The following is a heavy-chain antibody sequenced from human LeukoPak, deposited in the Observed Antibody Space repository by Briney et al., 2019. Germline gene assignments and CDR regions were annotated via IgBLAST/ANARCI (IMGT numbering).Heavy chain of an antibody. J-gene: IGHJ4*02. D-gene: IGHD2-15*01. Sequence: ASVKVSCKASGYTFTAYYIHWVRQAPGQGLEWMGWIKPNSGGTNYAQNFQGRVTMTRDTSISTAYMELDSLTSDDTAVYYCARAVKAAPYWGQGTLVTVSS. CDR2: IKPNSGGT. CDR3: ARAVKAAPY. CDR1: GYTFTAYY. V-gene: IGHV1-2*02.